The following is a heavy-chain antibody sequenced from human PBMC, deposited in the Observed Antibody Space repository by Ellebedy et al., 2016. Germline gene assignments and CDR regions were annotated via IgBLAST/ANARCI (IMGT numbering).Heavy chain of an antibody. D-gene: IGHD3-10*01. CDR1: GGSISSYY. CDR2: IYYSGST. V-gene: IGHV4-59*13. J-gene: IGHJ5*02. Sequence: SETLSLXXTVSGGSISSYYWSWIRQPPGKGLEWIGYIYYSGSTNYNPSLKSRVTISVDTSKNQFSLKLSSVTAADTAVYYCARDQVVRGARSFFNPWGQGTLVTVSS. CDR3: ARDQVVRGARSFFNP.